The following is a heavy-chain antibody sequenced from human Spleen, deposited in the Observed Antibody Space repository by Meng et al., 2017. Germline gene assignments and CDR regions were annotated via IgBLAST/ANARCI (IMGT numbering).Heavy chain of an antibody. J-gene: IGHJ1*01. CDR3: AREPSNIVATIIGYFQH. V-gene: IGHV1-2*02. CDR1: GYTFTGYY. D-gene: IGHD5-12*01. CDR2: INPNSGGT. Sequence: ASVKVSCKASGYTFTGYYMHWVRQAPGQGLEWMGWINPNSGGTNYAQKFQGRVTMTRDTSISTAYMELSRLRSDDTAVYYCAREPSNIVATIIGYFQHWGQGNLVTVSS.